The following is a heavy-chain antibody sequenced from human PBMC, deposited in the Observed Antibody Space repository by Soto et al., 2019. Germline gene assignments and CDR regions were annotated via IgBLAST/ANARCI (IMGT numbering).Heavy chain of an antibody. CDR1: GFTFSSYA. J-gene: IGHJ6*02. D-gene: IGHD1-7*01. CDR2: ISYDGSNK. Sequence: GGSLRLSCAASGFTFSSYAMHWVRQAPGKGLERVAVISYDGSNKYYADSVKGRFTISRDNSKNTLYLQMNSLRAEDTAVYYCARQITGTNSTHYYYYGMDVWGQGTTVTVSS. CDR3: ARQITGTNSTHYYYYGMDV. V-gene: IGHV3-30-3*01.